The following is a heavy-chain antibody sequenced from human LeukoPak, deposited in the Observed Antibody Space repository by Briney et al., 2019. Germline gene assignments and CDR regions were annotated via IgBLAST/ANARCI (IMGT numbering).Heavy chain of an antibody. CDR1: GFTFSSYA. D-gene: IGHD6-6*01. Sequence: GGSLRLSCAASGFTFSSYAMHWVRQAPGRGLEWVAVISYDGSNKYYADSVKGRFTISRDNSKNTLYLQMNSLKGEDTAVYYCAKRRRAARALYYYYGMDVWGQGTTVTVSS. J-gene: IGHJ6*02. V-gene: IGHV3-30-3*02. CDR2: ISYDGSNK. CDR3: AKRRRAARALYYYYGMDV.